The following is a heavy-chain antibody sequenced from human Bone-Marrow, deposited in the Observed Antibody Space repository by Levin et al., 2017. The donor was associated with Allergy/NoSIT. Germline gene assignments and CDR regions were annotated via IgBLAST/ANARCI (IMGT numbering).Heavy chain of an antibody. CDR1: GGSISSYY. CDR2: IYYSGST. CDR3: ARASAKRYDYVWGSSKKNKGYFDY. J-gene: IGHJ4*02. Sequence: SETLSLTCTVSGGSISSYYWSWIRQPPGKGLEWIGYIYYSGSTNYNPSLKSRVTISVDTSKNQFSLKLSSVTAADTAVYYCARASAKRYDYVWGSSKKNKGYFDYWGQGTLVTVSS. D-gene: IGHD3-16*01. V-gene: IGHV4-59*01.